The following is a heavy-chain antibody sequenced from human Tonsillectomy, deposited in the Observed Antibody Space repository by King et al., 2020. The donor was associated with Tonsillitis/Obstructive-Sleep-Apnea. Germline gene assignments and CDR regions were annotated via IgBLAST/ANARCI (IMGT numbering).Heavy chain of an antibody. CDR2: ISWNSGSI. D-gene: IGHD4-17*01. CDR3: ANASLRCIGYGDQFDDAFYI. CDR1: GFTFDDYS. V-gene: IGHV3-9*01. Sequence: VQLVESGGGLVQPGRSLRLSCAASGFTFDDYSMHWVRHAPGKGLEWVSGISWNSGSISYADYVKGRLTISRDNAKNSLYLQMNSLRAQDTPLYYCANASLRCIGYGDQFDDAFYIWGQGTMVTVSS. J-gene: IGHJ3*02.